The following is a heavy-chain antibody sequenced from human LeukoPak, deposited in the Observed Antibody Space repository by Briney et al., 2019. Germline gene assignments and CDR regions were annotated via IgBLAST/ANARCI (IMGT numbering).Heavy chain of an antibody. CDR2: ISGSGGST. CDR3: AKMSIAGSLDDY. CDR1: GFTFSSYA. J-gene: IGHJ4*02. D-gene: IGHD6-6*01. Sequence: TGGSLRLSCAASGFTFSSYAMTWVRQAPGKGLEWVSAISGSGGSTYYADSVKGRFTISRDNSKNTLYLQMNSLRAEDTAVYYCAKMSIAGSLDDYWGQGTLVTVSS. V-gene: IGHV3-23*01.